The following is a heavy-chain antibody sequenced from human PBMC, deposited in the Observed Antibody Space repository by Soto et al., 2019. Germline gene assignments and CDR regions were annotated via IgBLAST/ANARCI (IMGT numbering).Heavy chain of an antibody. D-gene: IGHD3-3*01. CDR1: GGTFSSYA. J-gene: IGHJ4*02. CDR3: ARGGQRFLEQYYFDY. V-gene: IGHV1-69*12. Sequence: QVQLVQSGAEVKKPGSSVKVSCKASGGTFSSYAISWVRQAPGQGLEWMGGIIPIFGTANYAQKFPGRVTITADESTRTAYVELGCMSAEETAVYYCARGGQRFLEQYYFDYWGQGTLVTVSS. CDR2: IIPIFGTA.